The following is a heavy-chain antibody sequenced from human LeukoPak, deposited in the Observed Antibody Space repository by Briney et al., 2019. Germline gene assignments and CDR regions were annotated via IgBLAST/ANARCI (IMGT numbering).Heavy chain of an antibody. J-gene: IGHJ4*02. D-gene: IGHD2-15*01. CDR1: GGSISSYY. Sequence: PSETLSLTCTVSGGSISSYYWSWIRQPPGKGLEWIGYIYYSGSTNYNPSLKSRVTISVDTSKNQFSLKLSSVTAADTAVYYCARAFILGYCSGGSCSSSFDYWGQGTLVTVSS. V-gene: IGHV4-59*01. CDR3: ARAFILGYCSGGSCSSSFDY. CDR2: IYYSGST.